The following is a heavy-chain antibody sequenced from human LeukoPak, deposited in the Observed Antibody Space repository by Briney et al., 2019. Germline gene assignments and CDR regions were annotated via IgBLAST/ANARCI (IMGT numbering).Heavy chain of an antibody. CDR3: ARSEGYSYGYPYYYYGMDV. Sequence: SETLSLTCTVSGSSISSSSYYWGWIRQPPGKGLEWIGSIYYSGNTYYNPSLKSRVTISVDTSKNQFSLKLSSVTAADTAVYYCARSEGYSYGYPYYYYGMDVWGQGTTVTVSS. CDR1: GSSISSSSYY. J-gene: IGHJ6*02. V-gene: IGHV4-39*01. CDR2: IYYSGNT. D-gene: IGHD5-18*01.